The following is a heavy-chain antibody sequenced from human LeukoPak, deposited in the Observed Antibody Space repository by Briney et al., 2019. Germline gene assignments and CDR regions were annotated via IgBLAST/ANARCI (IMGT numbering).Heavy chain of an antibody. CDR3: AKVPMTTVTKYYFDY. CDR1: GFTFSSYS. Sequence: PGGSLRLSCAASGFTFSSYSMNWVRQAPGKGLEWVSYISSSSTIYYADSVKGRFTISRDNAKNSLYLQMNSLRAEDTAVYYCAKVPMTTVTKYYFDYWGQGTLVTVSS. D-gene: IGHD4-17*01. J-gene: IGHJ4*02. V-gene: IGHV3-48*01. CDR2: ISSSSTI.